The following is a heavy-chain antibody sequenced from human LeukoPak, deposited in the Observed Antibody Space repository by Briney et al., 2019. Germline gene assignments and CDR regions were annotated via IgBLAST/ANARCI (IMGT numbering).Heavy chain of an antibody. V-gene: IGHV1-69*01. D-gene: IGHD1-1*01. J-gene: IGHJ5*02. CDR1: GGTFSSYA. Sequence: SVKVSCKASGGTFSSYAISWVRQAPGQGLEWMGGIIPIFGTANYAQKFQGRVTITADESTSTAYMELSSLRSEDTAVYYCARDYTGTTGTNWFDPWGQGTLVTVSS. CDR2: IIPIFGTA. CDR3: ARDYTGTTGTNWFDP.